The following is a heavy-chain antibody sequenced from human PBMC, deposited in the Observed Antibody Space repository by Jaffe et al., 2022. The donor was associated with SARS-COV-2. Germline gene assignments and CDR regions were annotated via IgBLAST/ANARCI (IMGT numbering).Heavy chain of an antibody. CDR3: AKDGYYYDSSGYYFDY. D-gene: IGHD3-22*01. Sequence: EVQLVESGGGVVQPGGSLRLSCAASGFTFDDYAMHWVRQAPGKGLEWVSLISGDGGSTYYADSVKGRFTISRDNSKNSLYLQMNSLRTEDTALYYCAKDGYYYDSSGYYFDYWGQGTLVTVSS. CDR1: GFTFDDYA. J-gene: IGHJ4*02. CDR2: ISGDGGST. V-gene: IGHV3-43*02.